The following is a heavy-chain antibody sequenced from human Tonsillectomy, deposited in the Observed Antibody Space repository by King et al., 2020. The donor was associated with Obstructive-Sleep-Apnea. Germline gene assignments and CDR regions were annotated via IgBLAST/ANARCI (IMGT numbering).Heavy chain of an antibody. J-gene: IGHJ4*02. CDR2: ISSSGRFT. CDR1: GFTFSDYY. D-gene: IGHD5-24*01. V-gene: IGHV3-11*06. Sequence: VQLVESGGGLVKPGGSLRLSCAASGFTFSDYYMSWIRRAPGKGLDWVSYISSSGRFTNYADSVKGRFTISRDNAKNSLYLQMNSLRVEDTAVYYCARVAMTDASNYPDYWGQGTLVTVSS. CDR3: ARVAMTDASNYPDY.